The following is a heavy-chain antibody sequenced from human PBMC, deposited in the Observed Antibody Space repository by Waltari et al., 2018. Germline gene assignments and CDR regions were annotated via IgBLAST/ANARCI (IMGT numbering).Heavy chain of an antibody. Sequence: QVQLVESGGGVVQPGRSLRLSCAASGFTFSSYGMHWVRQAPGKGLEWVAVIWYDGSNKYYADSVKGRFTISRDNSKNTLYLQMNSLRAEDTAVYYCARDLLSTVTGFYYYYGMDAWGQGTTVTVSS. CDR2: IWYDGSNK. D-gene: IGHD4-4*01. CDR1: GFTFSSYG. CDR3: ARDLLSTVTGFYYYYGMDA. V-gene: IGHV3-33*01. J-gene: IGHJ6*02.